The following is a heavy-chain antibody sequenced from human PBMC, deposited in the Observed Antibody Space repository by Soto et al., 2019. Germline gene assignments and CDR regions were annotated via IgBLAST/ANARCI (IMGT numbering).Heavy chain of an antibody. CDR1: GFTFSSSW. J-gene: IGHJ4*02. D-gene: IGHD1-26*01. CDR2: IKQDGTET. V-gene: IGHV3-7*03. Sequence: PGGSLRLSSAASGFTFSSSWMSWVRQAPGKGLEWVANIKQDGTETYYVDSVKGRFTISRDNAKNSLSLQMNSLRAEDTAVYYCARDKIVGATFFDYWGQGTLVTVSS. CDR3: ARDKIVGATFFDY.